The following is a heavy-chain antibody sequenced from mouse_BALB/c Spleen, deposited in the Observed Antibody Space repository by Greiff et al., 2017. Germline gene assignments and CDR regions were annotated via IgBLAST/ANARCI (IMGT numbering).Heavy chain of an antibody. CDR1: GFTFSSYG. D-gene: IGHD1-2*01. V-gene: IGHV5-6-3*01. CDR3: ARDPIHYYGYAMDY. Sequence: QGVESGGGLVQPGGSLKLSCAASGFTFSSYGMSWVRQTPDKRLELVATINSNGGSTYYPDSVKGRFTISRDNAKNTLYLQMSSLKSEDTAMYYCARDPIHYYGYAMDYWGQGTSVTVSS. CDR2: INSNGGST. J-gene: IGHJ4*01.